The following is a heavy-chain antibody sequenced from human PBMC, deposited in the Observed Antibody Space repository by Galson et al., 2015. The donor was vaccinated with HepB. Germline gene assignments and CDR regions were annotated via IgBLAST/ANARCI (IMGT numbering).Heavy chain of an antibody. CDR3: ARDGTAYDFWSGSFFDP. CDR2: ISKDGNDE. D-gene: IGHD3-3*01. CDR1: EFSFKIYP. J-gene: IGHJ5*02. V-gene: IGHV3-30*14. Sequence: SLRLSCADSEFSFKIYPMHWVRQTPGKGLEWVAAISKDGNDESYADSVKGRFTVSRDNSEKTLYLQMHSLTSSDTAVYFCARDGTAYDFWSGSFFDPWGQGSLVTVSS.